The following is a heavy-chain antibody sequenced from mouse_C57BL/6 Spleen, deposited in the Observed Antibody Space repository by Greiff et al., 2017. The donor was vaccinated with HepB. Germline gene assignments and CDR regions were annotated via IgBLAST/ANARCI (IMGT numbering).Heavy chain of an antibody. CDR1: GYTFTSYW. CDR2: IYPSDSET. CDR3: ASSYYGSSYDFDY. J-gene: IGHJ2*01. V-gene: IGHV1-61*01. D-gene: IGHD1-1*01. Sequence: QVQLQQPGAELVRPGSSVKLSCKASGYTFTSYWMDWVKQRPGQGLEWIGNIYPSDSETHYNQKFKDKATLTVDKSSSTAYMQLSSLTSEDSAVYYCASSYYGSSYDFDYWGQGTTLTVSS.